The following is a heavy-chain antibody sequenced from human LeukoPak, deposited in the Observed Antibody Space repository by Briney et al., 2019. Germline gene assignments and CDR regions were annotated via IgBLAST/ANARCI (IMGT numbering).Heavy chain of an antibody. CDR3: ARDRLLWFGESVEGYYGMDV. V-gene: IGHV1-18*01. CDR2: IGAYNGNT. Sequence: ASVKVSCKASGYTFTSYGISWVRQAPGQGLEWMGWIGAYNGNTNYAQKLQGRVTMTTDTSTSTAYMELRSLRSDDTAVYYCARDRLLWFGESVEGYYGMDVWGQGTTVTVSS. J-gene: IGHJ6*02. CDR1: GYTFTSYG. D-gene: IGHD3-10*01.